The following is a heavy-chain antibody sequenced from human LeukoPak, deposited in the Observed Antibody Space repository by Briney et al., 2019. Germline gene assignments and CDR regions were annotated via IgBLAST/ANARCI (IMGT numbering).Heavy chain of an antibody. CDR3: ATGMREFLDY. CDR1: GYTFTDYY. CDR2: VDPEDGET. V-gene: IGHV1-69-2*01. Sequence: ASVKVSCKVSGYTFTDYYMHWVQQAPGKGLEWMGLVDPEDGETIYAEKFQGRVTITADTSTDTAYMELSSLRSEDTAVYYCATGMREFLDYWGQGTLVTVSS. J-gene: IGHJ4*02. D-gene: IGHD3-10*01.